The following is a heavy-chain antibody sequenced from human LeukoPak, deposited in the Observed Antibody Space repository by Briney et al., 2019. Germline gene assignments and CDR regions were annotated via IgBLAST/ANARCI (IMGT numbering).Heavy chain of an antibody. CDR2: IDYSGST. J-gene: IGHJ3*02. Sequence: ASETLSLTCTVSGASISTFYWTWIRQPPGKGLEWIGYIDYSGSTNYNTALQSRVTISAETSKNQVSLKLTSVTPADTAVYYCARGIPEHGTGAFAIWGQRTMVTVSS. CDR1: GASISTFY. V-gene: IGHV4-59*01. CDR3: ARGIPEHGTGAFAI. D-gene: IGHD6-13*01.